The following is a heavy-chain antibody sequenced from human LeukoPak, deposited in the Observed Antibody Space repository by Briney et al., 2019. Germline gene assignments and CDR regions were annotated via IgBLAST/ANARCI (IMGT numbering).Heavy chain of an antibody. D-gene: IGHD1-26*01. CDR2: IYHSGST. CDR3: ASLEGSTRRAFDI. Sequence: SETLSLTCTVSGYSISSGYYWGWIRQPPGKGLEWIGSIYHSGSTYYNPSLKSRVTISVDTSKNQFSLKLSSVTAADMAVYYCASLEGSTRRAFDIWGQGTMVTVSS. CDR1: GYSISSGYY. J-gene: IGHJ3*02. V-gene: IGHV4-38-2*02.